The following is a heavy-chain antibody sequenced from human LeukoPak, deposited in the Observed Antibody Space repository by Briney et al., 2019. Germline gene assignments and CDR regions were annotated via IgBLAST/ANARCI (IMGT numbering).Heavy chain of an antibody. CDR3: AAVRSYGGDAFDI. CDR1: GFTFTSSA. V-gene: IGHV1-58*02. Sequence: TSVKFSCKASGFTFTSSAMQWVRQARGQRLEWIGWIVVGSGNTNYAQKFQERVTITRDMSTSTAYMELSSLRSEDTAVYYCAAVRSYGGDAFDIWGQGTMVTVSS. J-gene: IGHJ3*02. D-gene: IGHD4-23*01. CDR2: IVVGSGNT.